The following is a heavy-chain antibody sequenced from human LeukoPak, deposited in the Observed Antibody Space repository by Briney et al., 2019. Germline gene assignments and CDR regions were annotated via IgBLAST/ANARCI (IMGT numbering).Heavy chain of an antibody. CDR2: IYYSGST. V-gene: IGHV4-59*01. J-gene: IGHJ5*02. Sequence: SETLSLTCTVSGGSISSYYWSWIRQPPGKGLEWIGYIYYSGSTNYNPSLKSRVTISVDTSKNQFSLKLSSVTAADTAVYYCAREVDTAMVSPWGQGALVTVSS. D-gene: IGHD5-18*01. CDR1: GGSISSYY. CDR3: AREVDTAMVSP.